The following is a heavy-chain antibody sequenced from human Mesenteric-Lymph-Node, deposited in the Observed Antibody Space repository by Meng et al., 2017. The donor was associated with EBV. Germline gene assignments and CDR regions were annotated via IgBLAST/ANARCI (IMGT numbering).Heavy chain of an antibody. J-gene: IGHJ4*02. CDR1: GFSFSSYA. D-gene: IGHD5-12*01. CDR2: ISASGTNT. Sequence: VQLLEAGGGLVQPGGSLRLSCAASGFSFSSYAMSWVRQAPGKGLEWVSAISASGTNTYYADPVKGRFTLSRDNSKNTLYLQMNSLRAEDTAVYYCAKDLGWLHGYWGQGTLVTVSS. CDR3: AKDLGWLHGY. V-gene: IGHV3-23*01.